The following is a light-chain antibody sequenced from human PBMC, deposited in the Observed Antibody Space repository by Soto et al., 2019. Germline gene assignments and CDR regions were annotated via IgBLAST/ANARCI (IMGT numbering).Light chain of an antibody. V-gene: IGLV2-8*01. J-gene: IGLJ7*01. Sequence: QSALTHPPSASGFPRQSVTISCTGTSSDVGYYDYVSWYQQHPGKAPKLVIYGVTKRPSGVPDRVSASKSGNTASLTDSGLRAEDEADYYRSSYAGSNSFVLGSGTQLTVL. CDR1: SSDVGYYDY. CDR3: SSYAGSNSFV. CDR2: GVT.